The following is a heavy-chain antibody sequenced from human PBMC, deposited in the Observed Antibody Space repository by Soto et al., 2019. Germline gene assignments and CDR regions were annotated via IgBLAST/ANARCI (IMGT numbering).Heavy chain of an antibody. V-gene: IGHV3-23*01. Sequence: EVQLLESGGGFVQPGGSLRLSCAASGFTFGNYAFSWVCQAPGKWLEWVSVISGGGDSTYYPDSVKGRFTTSRDNSKNTVYLPMNRLRAEDTAVYYCAKKSLGSITLPALYYFDYWGQGTLVTVSS. CDR1: GFTFGNYA. J-gene: IGHJ4*02. CDR3: AKKSLGSITLPALYYFDY. CDR2: ISGGGDST. D-gene: IGHD7-27*01.